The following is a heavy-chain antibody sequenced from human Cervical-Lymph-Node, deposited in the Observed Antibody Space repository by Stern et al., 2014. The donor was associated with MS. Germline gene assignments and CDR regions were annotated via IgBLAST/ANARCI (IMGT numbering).Heavy chain of an antibody. J-gene: IGHJ4*02. Sequence: EVQLVESGGDLVQPGRSLRLSCEGSGFSFYDCAMHWVRQVPGKGLEWVSGISWNSGSIGYADSVKGRFTISRDNAKNSLYLQMNSLRTEDTAFYYCVKDSDDFWSGYLSWGQGTLVTVSS. CDR3: VKDSDDFWSGYLS. CDR1: GFSFYDCA. D-gene: IGHD3-3*01. CDR2: ISWNSGSI. V-gene: IGHV3-9*01.